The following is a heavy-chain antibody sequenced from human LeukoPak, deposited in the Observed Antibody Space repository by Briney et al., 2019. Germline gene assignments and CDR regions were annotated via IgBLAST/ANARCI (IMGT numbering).Heavy chain of an antibody. CDR2: IYPGDSDT. V-gene: IGHV5-51*01. D-gene: IGHD6-19*01. Sequence: TGESLKISCKGSGYSFTNYWIAWVRQMPGKGLEWMGIIYPGDSDTRYSPSFQGQVTISADKSITTAFLQWSGLKASDTAIYYCARTIGSYTTGWYNIDYWGQGTLVTVSS. CDR1: GYSFTNYW. CDR3: ARTIGSYTTGWYNIDY. J-gene: IGHJ4*02.